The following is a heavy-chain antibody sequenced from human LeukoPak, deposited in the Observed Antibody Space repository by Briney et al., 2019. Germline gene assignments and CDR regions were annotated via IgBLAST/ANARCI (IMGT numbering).Heavy chain of an antibody. V-gene: IGHV3-7*01. J-gene: IGHJ5*02. CDR1: GFTFSSYW. CDR3: ARDRVVVAATLRFDP. CDR2: IKQDGSGK. Sequence: GGSLRLSCAASGFTFSSYWMSWVRQAPGKRLEWVANIKQDGSGKYYVDSVKGRFTISRDNAKNSLYLQMNSLRAEDTAVYYCARDRVVVAATLRFDPWGQGTLVTVSS. D-gene: IGHD2-15*01.